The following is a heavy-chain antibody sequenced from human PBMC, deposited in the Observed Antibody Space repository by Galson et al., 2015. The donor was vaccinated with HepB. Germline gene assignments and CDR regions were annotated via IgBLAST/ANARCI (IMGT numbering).Heavy chain of an antibody. CDR3: ARRGSSSFLGAFDI. D-gene: IGHD6-13*01. J-gene: IGHJ3*02. V-gene: IGHV4-34*01. Sequence: SETLSLTCAVYGGSFSGYYWSWIRQPPGKGLEWIGEINHSGSTNYNPSLKSRVTISVDTSKNQFSLKLSSVTAADTAVYYCARRGSSSFLGAFDIWGQGTMVTVSS. CDR2: INHSGST. CDR1: GGSFSGYY.